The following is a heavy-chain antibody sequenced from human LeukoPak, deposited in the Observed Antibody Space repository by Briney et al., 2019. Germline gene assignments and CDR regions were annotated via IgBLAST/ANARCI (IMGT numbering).Heavy chain of an antibody. CDR2: IYHSGTT. J-gene: IGHJ4*02. V-gene: IGHV4-4*02. D-gene: IGHD1/OR15-1a*01. CDR1: GVSINSGNW. CDR3: ARCQQTVYFDY. Sequence: PSGTLSLTCAVSGVSINSGNWWSWVRQPPGKGLEWLGEIYHSGTTKYNPSLKSRVTISVDTSKNQFSLKLSSVTAADTAVYYCARCQQTVYFDYWGQGTLVTVSS.